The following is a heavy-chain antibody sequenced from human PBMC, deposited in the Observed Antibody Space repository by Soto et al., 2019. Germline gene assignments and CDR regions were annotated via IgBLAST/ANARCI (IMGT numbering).Heavy chain of an antibody. CDR1: GYTFTSYY. D-gene: IGHD6-6*01. CDR2: INPSGGST. Sequence: QVQLVQSGAEVKKPGASVKVSCKASGYTFTSYYMHWLRQAPGQGLEWMGIINPSGGSTSYEQKFQGRVTMTRDTSTSTVYMELSSLRSEDTAVYYCARDRPPGIAARPGNWFDPLGQGTMVTVSS. J-gene: IGHJ5*02. CDR3: ARDRPPGIAARPGNWFDP. V-gene: IGHV1-46*01.